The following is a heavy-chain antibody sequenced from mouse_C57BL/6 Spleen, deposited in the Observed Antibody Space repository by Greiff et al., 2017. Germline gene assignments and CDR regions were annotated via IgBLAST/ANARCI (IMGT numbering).Heavy chain of an antibody. D-gene: IGHD1-1*02. Sequence: EVKVVESGEGLVKPGGSLKLSCAASGFTFSSYAMSWVRQTPEKRLEWVAYISSGGDYIYYADTVQGRFTISRDNARNTLYLQMSSLKSEDTAMYYCTRGDYGGLLDYWGQGTTLTVSS. J-gene: IGHJ2*01. CDR2: ISSGGDYI. CDR3: TRGDYGGLLDY. CDR1: GFTFSSYA. V-gene: IGHV5-9-1*02.